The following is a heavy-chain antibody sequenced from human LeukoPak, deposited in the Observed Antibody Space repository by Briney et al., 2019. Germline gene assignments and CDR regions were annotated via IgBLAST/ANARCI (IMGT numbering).Heavy chain of an antibody. CDR2: INPSGGST. V-gene: IGHV1-46*01. CDR3: ARTFQDDDAFDI. J-gene: IGHJ3*02. CDR1: GYTFTSYY. Sequence: ASVKVSCKASGYTFTSYYMHWVRQAPGQGLEWMGIINPSGGSTSYAQKFQGRVTMTRDMSTSTVYMELSSLRSEDTAVYYCARTFQDDDAFDIWGQGTMVTVSS.